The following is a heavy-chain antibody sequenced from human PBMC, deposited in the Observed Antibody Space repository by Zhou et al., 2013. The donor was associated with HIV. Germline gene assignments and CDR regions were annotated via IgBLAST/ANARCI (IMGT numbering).Heavy chain of an antibody. Sequence: QVQLRESGPGLVKPSETLSLTCTVSGGFTTSHFWTWIRQSPGQGLEWIGSIYYRGGSNYSPSLNSRVTISLDASKNQFSLRLTSVTAADTAIYFCARGTHDYGGNSWFDPWGQGIRGHRLL. D-gene: IGHD4-17*01. CDR3: ARGTHDYGGNSWFDP. V-gene: IGHV4-59*11. CDR1: GGFTTSHF. CDR2: IYYRGGS. J-gene: IGHJ5*02.